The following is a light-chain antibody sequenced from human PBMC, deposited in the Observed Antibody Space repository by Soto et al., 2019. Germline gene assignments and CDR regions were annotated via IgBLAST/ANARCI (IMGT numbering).Light chain of an antibody. Sequence: DVQMTQSPSSLSAFVGDRVTITCRASQGIAPYLAWFQQKPGKVTKLLINGRSSKKTSVPCRISGSRCGKNFNLKINSLQPEDVGTNYCKKYNRVPRTLGGGTKV. CDR1: QGIAPY. CDR3: KKYNRVPRT. CDR2: GRS. J-gene: IGKJ4*01. V-gene: IGKV1-27*01.